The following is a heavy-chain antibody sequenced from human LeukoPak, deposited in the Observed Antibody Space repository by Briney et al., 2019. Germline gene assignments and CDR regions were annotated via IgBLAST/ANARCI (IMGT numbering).Heavy chain of an antibody. D-gene: IGHD2-2*01. CDR1: GGSISSYY. Sequence: SETLSLTCTVSGGSISSYYWSWIRQPPGKGLEWIGYIYYSGSTYYNPSLKSRVTISVDTSKNQFSLKLSSVAAADTAVYYCARDCSSTSCYGVFDYWGQGTLVTVSS. CDR2: IYYSGST. CDR3: ARDCSSTSCYGVFDY. J-gene: IGHJ4*02. V-gene: IGHV4-59*01.